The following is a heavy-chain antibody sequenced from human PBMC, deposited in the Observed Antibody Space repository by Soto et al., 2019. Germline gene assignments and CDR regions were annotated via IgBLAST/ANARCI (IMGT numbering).Heavy chain of an antibody. CDR3: IPSRCGGDCLRSYSSHYYYGLDV. V-gene: IGHV2-5*02. D-gene: IGHD2-21*02. Sequence: QITLKESGPTLVKPTQTLTLTCSVSGFSLNTGGLGVGWIRQPPGKALEWLALIYWDDDKRNSPSLRNRLSISKDTSNNLVVFTLTNMDPVDTATYSCIPSRCGGDCLRSYSSHYYYGLDVWGQGTTVTVSS. CDR1: GFSLNTGGLG. CDR2: IYWDDDK. J-gene: IGHJ6*02.